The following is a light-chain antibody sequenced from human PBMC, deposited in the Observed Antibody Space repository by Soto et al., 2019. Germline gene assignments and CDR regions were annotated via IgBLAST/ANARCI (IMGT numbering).Light chain of an antibody. Sequence: DIPMTQSPSSLSASVGDRVTISCRASQDIGNYLAWYQQRPGRVPKLLIYAAFTLQSGVPSRFSGRRSGTEFSLTISSLQPEDVATYYCQKYNSAPRSFTFGPGTKVDIK. V-gene: IGKV1-27*01. J-gene: IGKJ3*01. CDR3: QKYNSAPRSFT. CDR1: QDIGNY. CDR2: AAF.